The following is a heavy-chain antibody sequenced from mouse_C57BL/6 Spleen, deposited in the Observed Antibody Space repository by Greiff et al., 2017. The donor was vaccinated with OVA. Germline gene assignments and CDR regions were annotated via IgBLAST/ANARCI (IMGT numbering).Heavy chain of an antibody. CDR2: IDPSDSYT. J-gene: IGHJ2*01. V-gene: IGHV1-50*01. CDR1: GYTFTSYW. Sequence: QVQLKQPGAELVKPGASVKLSCKASGYTFTSYWMQWVKQRPGQGLEWIGEIDPSDSYTNYNQKFKGKATLTVDTSSSTAYMQLSSLTSEDSAVYYCARLGDGFDYWGQGTTLTVSS. CDR3: ARLGDGFDY.